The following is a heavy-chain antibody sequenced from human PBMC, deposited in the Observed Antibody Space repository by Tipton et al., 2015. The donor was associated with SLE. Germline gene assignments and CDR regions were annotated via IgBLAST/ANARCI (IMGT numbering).Heavy chain of an antibody. CDR3: ARLITVGAKEARGFDY. Sequence: QLVQSGAEVKKPGESLKISCKGSGYIFTTHWIGWVRQMPGKGLEWMGIIYPGDSDTRYSPSFRGQVIISTDKSIRPAYLQWSSLKASDTAMYYCARLITVGAKEARGFDYWGQGTLVTVSS. CDR2: IYPGDSDT. D-gene: IGHD4/OR15-4a*01. V-gene: IGHV5-51*01. J-gene: IGHJ4*02. CDR1: GYIFTTHW.